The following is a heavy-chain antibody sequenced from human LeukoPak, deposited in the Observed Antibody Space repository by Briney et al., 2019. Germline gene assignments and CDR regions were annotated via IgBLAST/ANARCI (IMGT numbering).Heavy chain of an antibody. Sequence: GGSLRLSCAASGFTFSRYWMSWVRQAPGKGGEGVANIKQDGSEKYYVDSVKGRFTISRDNAKNSLYLQMNSLRAEDTAVYYCARDYHDDTASLFDYWGQGTLVTVSS. CDR2: IKQDGSEK. D-gene: IGHD5-18*01. J-gene: IGHJ4*02. CDR3: ARDYHDDTASLFDY. V-gene: IGHV3-7*01. CDR1: GFTFSRYW.